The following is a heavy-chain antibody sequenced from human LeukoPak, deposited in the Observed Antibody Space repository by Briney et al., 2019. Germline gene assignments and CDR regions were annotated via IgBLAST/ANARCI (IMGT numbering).Heavy chain of an antibody. J-gene: IGHJ4*02. CDR3: TTAGFWSGYYDY. CDR1: GFTFSSYA. CDR2: IKSKTDGGTT. D-gene: IGHD3-3*01. Sequence: GGSLRLSCAASGFTFSSYAMSWVRQAPGKGLEWVGRIKSKTDGGTTDYAAPVKGRFTISRDDSKNTLYLQMNSLKTEDTAVYYCTTAGFWSGYYDYWGQGTLVTVSS. V-gene: IGHV3-15*01.